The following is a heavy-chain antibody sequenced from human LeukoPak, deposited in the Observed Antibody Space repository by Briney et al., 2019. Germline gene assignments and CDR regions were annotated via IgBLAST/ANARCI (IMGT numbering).Heavy chain of an antibody. CDR2: ISGSGGST. Sequence: PGGSLRLSCAASGFTFSSYAMSWDRQAPGKGLEWVSAISGSGGSTYYADSVKGRFTISRDNSKNTLYLQMNSLRAEDTAVYYCAKGRYGDYTYFDYWGQGTLVTVSS. CDR3: AKGRYGDYTYFDY. D-gene: IGHD4-17*01. V-gene: IGHV3-23*01. J-gene: IGHJ4*02. CDR1: GFTFSSYA.